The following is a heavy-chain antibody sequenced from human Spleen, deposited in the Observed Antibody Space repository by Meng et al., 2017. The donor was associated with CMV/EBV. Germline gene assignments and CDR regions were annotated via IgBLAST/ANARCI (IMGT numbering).Heavy chain of an antibody. D-gene: IGHD2-2*01. J-gene: IGHJ4*02. CDR3: ARKESRYCSSTSCSPGVY. V-gene: IGHV3-7*03. Sequence: GESLKISCVASGFTFSSDWMSWVRQAPGKGLEWVANIKQDGSEKYYVDSVKGRFTISRDNSKNTLYLQMNSLRAEDTAVYYCARKESRYCSSTSCSPGVYWGQGTLVTVSS. CDR1: GFTFSSDW. CDR2: IKQDGSEK.